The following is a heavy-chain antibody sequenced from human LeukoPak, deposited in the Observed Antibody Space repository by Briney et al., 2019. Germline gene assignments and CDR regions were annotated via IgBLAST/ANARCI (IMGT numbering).Heavy chain of an antibody. D-gene: IGHD3-10*01. V-gene: IGHV4-38-2*02. J-gene: IGHJ6*03. Sequence: SETLSLTCTVSGYSISSGYYWGWIRQPPVKGLEWIGSIYHSGSTYYNPSLKSRVTISVDTSKNQFSLKLSSVTAADTAVYYCARVLVDGSGSYSSYYYYYYMDVWGKGTTVTVSS. CDR3: ARVLVDGSGSYSSYYYYYYMDV. CDR2: IYHSGST. CDR1: GYSISSGYY.